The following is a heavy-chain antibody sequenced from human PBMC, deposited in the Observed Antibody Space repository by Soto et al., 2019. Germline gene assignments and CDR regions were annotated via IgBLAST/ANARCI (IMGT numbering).Heavy chain of an antibody. Sequence: SETLSLTCAVSGYSISSSNGWGWIRQPPGKGLEWIGYIYYSGTTYYNPSLKSRVTMSVDTSKNQISLKLTSVTAVDTAVYYCARREIQGPIDYWGQGTLVTVS. CDR3: ARREIQGPIDY. V-gene: IGHV4-28*01. D-gene: IGHD1-26*01. CDR1: GYSISSSNG. CDR2: IYYSGTT. J-gene: IGHJ4*02.